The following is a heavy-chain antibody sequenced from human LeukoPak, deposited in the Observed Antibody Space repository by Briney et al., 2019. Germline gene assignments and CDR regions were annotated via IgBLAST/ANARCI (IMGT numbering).Heavy chain of an antibody. CDR1: GFTFSSYA. V-gene: IGHV3-30*04. J-gene: IGHJ6*03. CDR3: AKDRGGSGQPYYYYYMDV. Sequence: GGSLRLSCAASGFTFSSYAMHWVRQAPGKGLEWVAVISYDGSNKYYADSVKGRFTISRDNSKNTLYLQMNSLRAEDTAVYYCAKDRGGSGQPYYYYYMDVWGKGTTVTVSS. D-gene: IGHD1-26*01. CDR2: ISYDGSNK.